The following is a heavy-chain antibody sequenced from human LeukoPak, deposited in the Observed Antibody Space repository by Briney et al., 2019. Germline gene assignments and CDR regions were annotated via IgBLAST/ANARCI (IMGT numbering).Heavy chain of an antibody. J-gene: IGHJ4*02. D-gene: IGHD1-26*01. CDR3: ARKSGSYYFFDY. CDR2: IDSDGSRT. Sequence: TGGSLRLSCAASRFTFSNYWMHWVRQAPGKGLVWVSRIDSDGSRTSYADSVKGRFTISRDNAKNTLYLQMNSLGAEDTAVYYCARKSGSYYFFDYWGQGTLVTVSS. CDR1: RFTFSNYW. V-gene: IGHV3-74*01.